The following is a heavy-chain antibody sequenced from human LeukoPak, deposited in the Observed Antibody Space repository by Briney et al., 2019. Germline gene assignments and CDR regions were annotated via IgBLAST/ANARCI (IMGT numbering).Heavy chain of an antibody. D-gene: IGHD3-22*01. CDR3: ASSLYDTRGYYFDY. CDR2: IYNSGIT. J-gene: IGHJ4*02. Sequence: SETLSLTCAVSGGSISSVSYYWGWIRQPPGKGLEWIGNIYNSGITYYNPSLKSRVTISVDTSKNQFSLKLTSVTAADTAMYYCASSLYDTRGYYFDYWGQGTLVTVSS. V-gene: IGHV4-39*01. CDR1: GGSISSVSYY.